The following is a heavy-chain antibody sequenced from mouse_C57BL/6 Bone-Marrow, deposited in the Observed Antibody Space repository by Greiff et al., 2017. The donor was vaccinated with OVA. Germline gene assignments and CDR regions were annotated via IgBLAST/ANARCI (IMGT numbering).Heavy chain of an antibody. Sequence: EVKLMESGGGLVQPGGSLSLSCAASGFTFTAYYMRLVRQPPGQALELLVFIRNKPNGYTTEYSASVKGRVTISRDNSKSILYLQMNALRAEDSATYYGARAYDYDGGYYFDYWGQGTTLTVSS. CDR1: GFTFTAYY. CDR3: ARAYDYDGGYYFDY. J-gene: IGHJ2*01. V-gene: IGHV7-3*01. D-gene: IGHD2-4*01. CDR2: IRNKPNGYTT.